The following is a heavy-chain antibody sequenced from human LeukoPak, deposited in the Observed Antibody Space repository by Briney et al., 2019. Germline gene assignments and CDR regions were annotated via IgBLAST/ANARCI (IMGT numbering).Heavy chain of an antibody. D-gene: IGHD3-22*01. CDR3: ARSHSSGYYLIYYYYGMDV. CDR1: GYTFTSYD. V-gene: IGHV1-8*01. CDR2: MNPNSGNT. J-gene: IGHJ6*02. Sequence: ASVKVSCKASGYTFTSYDINWVRQATGQGLEWMGWMNPNSGNTGYAQKLQGRVTMTRNTSISTAYMELSSLRSEDTAVYYCARSHSSGYYLIYYYYGMDVWGHGTSVAVSS.